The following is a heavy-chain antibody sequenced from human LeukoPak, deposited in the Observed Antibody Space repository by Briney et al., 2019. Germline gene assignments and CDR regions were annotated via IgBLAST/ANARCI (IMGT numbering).Heavy chain of an antibody. D-gene: IGHD3-10*01. CDR1: GGSISSYY. V-gene: IGHV4-4*07. CDR3: ARGYGSGRVKYFDY. Sequence: PSETLSLTCTVSGGSISSYYWSWIRQPAGKGLEWIGRIYTSGSTNYNPSLKSRVTMSVDTSKNQFSLKLSSVTAADTAVYYCARGYGSGRVKYFDYWGQGTLVTVSS. J-gene: IGHJ4*02. CDR2: IYTSGST.